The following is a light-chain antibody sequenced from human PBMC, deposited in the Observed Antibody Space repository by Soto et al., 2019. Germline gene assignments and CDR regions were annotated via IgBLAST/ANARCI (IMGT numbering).Light chain of an antibody. CDR1: QDISAW. Sequence: DIQMTQSPSTLSASVGDIVTITCRASQDISAWLAWYQQKPGKPPKLVIYKATALETGVPSRFSGSGSGTEFTLTISSLQPDDFTTYYCQQYSDFPWTFGQGTKVDSK. CDR3: QQYSDFPWT. V-gene: IGKV1-5*03. J-gene: IGKJ1*01. CDR2: KAT.